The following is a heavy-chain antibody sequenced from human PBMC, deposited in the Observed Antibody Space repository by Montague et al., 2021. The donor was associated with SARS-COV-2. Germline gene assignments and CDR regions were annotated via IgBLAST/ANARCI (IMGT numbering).Heavy chain of an antibody. CDR1: GGSLSGYY. CDR2: VNHSGST. D-gene: IGHD1-20*01. J-gene: IGHJ6*02. V-gene: IGHV4-34*01. Sequence: SETLSLTCAVYGGSLSGYYWSWIRQPPGKGLEWIGEVNHSGSTNXNPSLKSRVTISLDTSKNQFSLKLSSVTAADTAVYYCARGRRRYNWRDETSYYYGMDVWGQGTTVTVFS. CDR3: ARGRRRYNWRDETSYYYGMDV.